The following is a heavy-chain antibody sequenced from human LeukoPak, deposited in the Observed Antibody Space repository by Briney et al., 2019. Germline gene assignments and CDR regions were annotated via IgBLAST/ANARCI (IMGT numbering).Heavy chain of an antibody. CDR1: GGTFSSYA. Sequence: SVKVSCKASGGTFSSYAISWVRQAPGQGLEWMGRIIPILGIANYAQKFQGRVTITADKSTSTAYMELSSLRSDDTAVYYCARMRDLVGTSPLGYWGQGTLVTVSS. J-gene: IGHJ4*02. D-gene: IGHD1-26*01. CDR2: IIPILGIA. V-gene: IGHV1-69*04. CDR3: ARMRDLVGTSPLGY.